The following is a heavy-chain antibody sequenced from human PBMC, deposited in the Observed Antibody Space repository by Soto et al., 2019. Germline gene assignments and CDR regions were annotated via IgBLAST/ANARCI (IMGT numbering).Heavy chain of an antibody. J-gene: IGHJ4*02. Sequence: ASVKVSCKASGYTFTTSDINWVRQAPGQGLEWMGWISANGHTNYAQKFQDRVTMTTDTSTTTAYMELRGLRSDDTAVYYCARGVDSGYVCDHWGQGTLVTVSS. D-gene: IGHD5-12*01. CDR2: ISANGHT. CDR1: GYTFTTSD. V-gene: IGHV1-18*01. CDR3: ARGVDSGYVCDH.